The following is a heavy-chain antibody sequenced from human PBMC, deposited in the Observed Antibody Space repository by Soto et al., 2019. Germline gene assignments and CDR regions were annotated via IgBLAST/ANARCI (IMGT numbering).Heavy chain of an antibody. D-gene: IGHD3-16*02. J-gene: IGHJ4*02. CDR3: ARVGWAGDYVWGSYRNYFDY. CDR1: GYTFTSYG. CDR2: ISAYNGNT. Sequence: AASVKVSCKASGYTFTSYGISWVRQAPGQGLEWMGWISAYNGNTNYAQKLQGRVTMTTDTSTSTAYMELRSLRSDDTAVYYCARVGWAGDYVWGSYRNYFDYWAQGTLVTVS. V-gene: IGHV1-18*01.